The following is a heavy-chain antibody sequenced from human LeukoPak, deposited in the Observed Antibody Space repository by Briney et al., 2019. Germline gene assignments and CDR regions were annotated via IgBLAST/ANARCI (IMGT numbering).Heavy chain of an antibody. J-gene: IGHJ4*02. Sequence: GGSLRLSCAASSFTFSSYAMSWVRQAPGKGLEWVSATSSRGDSTYYADSVKGRFTISRDNSKNTLYLQMNSLSAEDAAVYYCAKNINRGTHYYFDYWGPGTLVIVSS. CDR2: TSSRGDST. CDR3: AKNINRGTHYYFDY. V-gene: IGHV3-23*01. D-gene: IGHD2/OR15-2a*01. CDR1: SFTFSSYA.